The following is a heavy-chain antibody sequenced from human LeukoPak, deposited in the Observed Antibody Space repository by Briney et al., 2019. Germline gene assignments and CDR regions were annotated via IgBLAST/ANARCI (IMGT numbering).Heavy chain of an antibody. Sequence: SETLSLTCTVSGGSISSYYWSWIRQAPGKGPEWIGYTSYRGSTNYNPSLKSRVTISVDTSKNQFSLKLTSVTAADTAVYYCARGLGGSSGCFGYWGQGTLVTVSS. V-gene: IGHV4-59*01. CDR2: TSYRGST. J-gene: IGHJ4*02. CDR1: GGSISSYY. CDR3: ARGLGGSSGCFGY. D-gene: IGHD6-19*01.